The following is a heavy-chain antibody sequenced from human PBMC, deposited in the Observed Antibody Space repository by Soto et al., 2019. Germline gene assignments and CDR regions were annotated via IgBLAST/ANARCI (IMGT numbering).Heavy chain of an antibody. Sequence: PSETLSLTCTVSGGSISSYYWSWIRQPPGKGLEWIGDIYYSGSTNYNPSLKSRVTISVDTSKNQFSLKLNSVTAADTAVYYCASPGYCSDGTCYPASWGQGTLVPVSS. CDR3: ASPGYCSDGTCYPAS. D-gene: IGHD2-15*01. CDR1: GGSISSYY. V-gene: IGHV4-59*01. J-gene: IGHJ5*02. CDR2: IYYSGST.